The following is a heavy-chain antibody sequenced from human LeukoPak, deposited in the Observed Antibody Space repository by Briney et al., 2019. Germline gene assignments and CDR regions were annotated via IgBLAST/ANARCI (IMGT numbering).Heavy chain of an antibody. CDR2: ISGRGGST. D-gene: IGHD3-22*01. Sequence: PGGSLRLSCAASGFTFSSYVMSCVRQAPGKGLEWISSISGRGGSTYYADSVRGRFTISRDNSKNTLYVQMNSLRAEDTAVYFCAKTTGNYYKYFDDWGQGTLVTVSS. J-gene: IGHJ4*02. CDR3: AKTTGNYYKYFDD. V-gene: IGHV3-23*01. CDR1: GFTFSSYV.